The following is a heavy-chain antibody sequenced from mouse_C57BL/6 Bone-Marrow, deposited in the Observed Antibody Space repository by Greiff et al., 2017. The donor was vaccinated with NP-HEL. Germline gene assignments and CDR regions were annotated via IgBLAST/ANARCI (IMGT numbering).Heavy chain of an antibody. D-gene: IGHD1-1*01. Sequence: EVQLQQSGPVLVKPGASVKMSCKASGYTFTDYYMNWVKQSHGKSLEWIGVINPYNGGTSYNQKFKGKATMTVDKSSSTAYMELNSLTSEDSAVCYSVLYYYGSSYWYFDVWGTGTTVTVSS. J-gene: IGHJ1*03. CDR3: VLYYYGSSYWYFDV. CDR1: GYTFTDYY. CDR2: INPYNGGT. V-gene: IGHV1-19*01.